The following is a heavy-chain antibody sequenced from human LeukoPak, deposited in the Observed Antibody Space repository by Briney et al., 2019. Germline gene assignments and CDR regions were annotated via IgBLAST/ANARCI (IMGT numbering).Heavy chain of an antibody. V-gene: IGHV1-69*13. CDR2: IIPIFGTA. CDR3: ARDRVIYDYVWGSYRSNWFDP. CDR1: GGTFSSYA. D-gene: IGHD3-16*02. J-gene: IGHJ5*02. Sequence: SVKVSCKASGGTFSSYAISWVRQAPGQGLEWMGGIIPIFGTANYAQKFQGRVTITADESTSTAYMELSSLRSEDTAVYYCARDRVIYDYVWGSYRSNWFDPWGQGTLVTVSS.